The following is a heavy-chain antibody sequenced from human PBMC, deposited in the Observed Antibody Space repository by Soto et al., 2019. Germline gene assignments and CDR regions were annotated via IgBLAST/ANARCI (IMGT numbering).Heavy chain of an antibody. V-gene: IGHV3-21*01. J-gene: IGHJ4*02. CDR1: GFTFSSYS. CDR2: ISSSSSYI. Sequence: EVQLVESGGGLVKPGGSLRLSCAASGFTFSSYSMNWVRQAPGKGLEWVSSISSSSSYIYYADSVKGRFTITRDNAKNSLYVQMNSLRAEDTAVYYCAREEIASGLRPYFDYWGQGTLVTVSS. CDR3: AREEIASGLRPYFDY. D-gene: IGHD5-12*01.